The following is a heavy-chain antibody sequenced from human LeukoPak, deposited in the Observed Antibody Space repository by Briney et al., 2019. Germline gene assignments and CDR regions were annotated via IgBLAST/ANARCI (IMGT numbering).Heavy chain of an antibody. Sequence: GESLKISCKGSGYSFTSYWIGWVRQMPGKGLEWMGIIYPGDSDTRYSPSFQGQVTISADKSISTAYLQWSSLKASDTAMYYCARPKGATYYDFWSGYYKYYFDYWGQGTLVTVSS. CDR1: GYSFTSYW. D-gene: IGHD3-3*01. V-gene: IGHV5-51*01. J-gene: IGHJ4*02. CDR2: IYPGDSDT. CDR3: ARPKGATYYDFWSGYYKYYFDY.